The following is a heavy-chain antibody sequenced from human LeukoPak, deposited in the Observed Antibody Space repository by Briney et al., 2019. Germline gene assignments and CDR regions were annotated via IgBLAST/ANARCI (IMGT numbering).Heavy chain of an antibody. J-gene: IGHJ4*02. CDR1: GFTFSSYS. V-gene: IGHV3-21*01. Sequence: GGSLRLSCAASGFTFSSYSMNWVRQAPGKGLEWVSSISSSSSYIYYADSVKGRFTISRDNSKNTLYLQMNSLRAEDTAVYYCAGGKSIAAASDYWGQGTLVTVSS. CDR2: ISSSSSYI. D-gene: IGHD6-13*01. CDR3: AGGKSIAAASDY.